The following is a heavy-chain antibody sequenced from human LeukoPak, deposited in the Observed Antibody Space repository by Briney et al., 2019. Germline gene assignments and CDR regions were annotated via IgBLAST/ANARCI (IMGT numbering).Heavy chain of an antibody. J-gene: IGHJ4*02. D-gene: IGHD2/OR15-2a*01. CDR2: INPSGGST. V-gene: IGHV1-46*01. CDR1: GYTFTSYY. CDR3: ASFLSLTTGFDY. Sequence: ASVKVSCKASGYTFTSYYMHWVRQAPGQGLEWMGIINPSGGSTSYAQKFQGRVTMTRDMSTSTVYMELRSLRSDDTAVYYCASFLSLTTGFDYWGQGTLVTVSS.